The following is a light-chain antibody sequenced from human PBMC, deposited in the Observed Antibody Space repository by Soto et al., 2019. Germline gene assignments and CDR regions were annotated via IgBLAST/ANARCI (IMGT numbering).Light chain of an antibody. CDR1: TSNIGSNT. Sequence: QSVLSQPPSASGTPGQRVTISCSGSTSNIGSNTVSWYQQLPQRAPKLLIFSNDQRPSGVPDRFSGSKSGTSASLAISGLQSEDEADYHCQSYDSSLTNAVFGGGTKLTVL. CDR3: QSYDSSLTNAV. CDR2: SND. J-gene: IGLJ2*01. V-gene: IGLV1-44*01.